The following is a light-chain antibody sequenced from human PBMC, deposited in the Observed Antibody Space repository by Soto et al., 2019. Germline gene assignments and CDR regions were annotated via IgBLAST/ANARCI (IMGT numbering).Light chain of an antibody. CDR1: QSISSW. CDR2: NAS. V-gene: IGKV1-5*03. J-gene: IGKJ5*01. Sequence: IQMTQSPSTLSASVGDRVTIPCRASQSISSWLAWYQQKPGTPPKLLIYNASSLASGVPSRFSGSGSGTEFTLTISSLQPDDFATYYCQHYNSYSITFGQGTRLEIK. CDR3: QHYNSYSIT.